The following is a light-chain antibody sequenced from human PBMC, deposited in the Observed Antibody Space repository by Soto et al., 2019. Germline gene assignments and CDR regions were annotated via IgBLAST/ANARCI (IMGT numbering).Light chain of an antibody. Sequence: EIVLTQSPGTLSLSPGERATLSCRASQSVSSNYLAWYQQKPGQAPRLLIYGASSRASDIPDRVSGSGSGTDFTLTISRLEPEDFAVFYCQQYGSSPSPFGQGTKLEIK. CDR2: GAS. J-gene: IGKJ2*01. CDR1: QSVSSNY. CDR3: QQYGSSPSP. V-gene: IGKV3-20*01.